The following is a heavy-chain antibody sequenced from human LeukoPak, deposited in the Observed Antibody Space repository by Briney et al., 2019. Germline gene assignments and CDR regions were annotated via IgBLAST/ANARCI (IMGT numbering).Heavy chain of an antibody. V-gene: IGHV1-46*01. CDR1: GYTFTSYY. CDR2: INPSGGST. D-gene: IGHD6-19*01. Sequence: ASVKVSCEASGYTFTSYYMHWVRQAPGRGLEWMGIINPSGGSTSYAQKFRGRVTMTRDTSTSTVYMELSSLRSEDTAVYYCARDRYSSGMGYGMDVWGQGTTVTVSS. J-gene: IGHJ6*02. CDR3: ARDRYSSGMGYGMDV.